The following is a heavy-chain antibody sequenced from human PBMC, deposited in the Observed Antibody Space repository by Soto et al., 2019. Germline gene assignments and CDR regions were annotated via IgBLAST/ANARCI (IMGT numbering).Heavy chain of an antibody. CDR2: ISYDGSNK. Sequence: QVQLVESGGGVVQPGRSLRLSCAASGFTFSSYGMHWVRQAPGKGLEWVAVISYDGSNKYYADSVKGRFTISRDNSKNTLYLQMNSLRAEDTAVYYCAKEKKVVVRGVRGHYYYYCMDVWGKGTTVTVSS. D-gene: IGHD3-10*01. V-gene: IGHV3-30*18. CDR3: AKEKKVVVRGVRGHYYYYCMDV. J-gene: IGHJ6*04. CDR1: GFTFSSYG.